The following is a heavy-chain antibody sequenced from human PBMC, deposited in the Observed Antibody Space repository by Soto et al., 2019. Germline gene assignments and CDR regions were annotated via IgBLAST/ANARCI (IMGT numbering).Heavy chain of an antibody. CDR1: GYTFTSYY. J-gene: IGHJ5*02. CDR2: INPSGGST. CDR3: ARVQFPMVRDNWFDP. V-gene: IGHV1-46*01. D-gene: IGHD3-10*01. Sequence: ASVKVSCKASGYTFTSYYMHWVRQAPGQGLEWMGIINPSGGSTSYAQKFQGRVTMTRDTSTSTVYMELSSLRSEDTAVYYCARVQFPMVRDNWFDPWGQGTLVTVSS.